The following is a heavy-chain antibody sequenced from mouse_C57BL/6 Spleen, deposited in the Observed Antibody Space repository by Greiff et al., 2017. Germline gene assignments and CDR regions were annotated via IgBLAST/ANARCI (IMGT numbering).Heavy chain of an antibody. CDR3: ARIGSSSYWYFDV. CDR2: ISSGSSTI. J-gene: IGHJ1*03. CDR1: GFTFSDYG. Sequence: EVKLMESGGGLVKPGGSLKLSCAASGFTFSDYGMHWVRQAPEKGLEWVAYISSGSSTIYYADTVKGRFTISRDNAKNTLFLQMTSLRSEDTAMYYCARIGSSSYWYFDVWGTGTTVTVSS. D-gene: IGHD1-1*01. V-gene: IGHV5-17*01.